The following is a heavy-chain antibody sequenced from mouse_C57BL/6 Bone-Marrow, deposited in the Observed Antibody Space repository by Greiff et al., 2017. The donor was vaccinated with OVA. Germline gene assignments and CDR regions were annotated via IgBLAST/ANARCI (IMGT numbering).Heavy chain of an antibody. CDR3: VRRALITTTDY. CDR1: GFSFNTYA. D-gene: IGHD1-1*01. Sequence: DVMLVESGGGLVQPKGSLKLSCAASGFSFNTYAMNWVRQAPGKGLEWVARIRSKSNNYATYYADSVKDRFTISRDDSESMLYLQMNNLKTEDTAMYYCVRRALITTTDYWGQGTTLTVSS. CDR2: IRSKSNNYAT. V-gene: IGHV10-1*01. J-gene: IGHJ2*01.